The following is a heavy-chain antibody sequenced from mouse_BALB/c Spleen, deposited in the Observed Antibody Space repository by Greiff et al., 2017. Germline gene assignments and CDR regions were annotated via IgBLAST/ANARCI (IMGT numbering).Heavy chain of an antibody. CDR3: VGTGTWDY. CDR2: IRSKSNNYAT. V-gene: IGHV10-1*02. Sequence: EVMLVASGGGFVQPKGSLKLSCAASGFTFNTYAMNWVRLSPGKGLEWVARIRSKSNNYATYYADSVKDRFTISRDDSQSMLYLQMNNLKTEDTAMYYCVGTGTWDYWGQGTTLTVSS. D-gene: IGHD4-1*01. CDR1: GFTFNTYA. J-gene: IGHJ2*01.